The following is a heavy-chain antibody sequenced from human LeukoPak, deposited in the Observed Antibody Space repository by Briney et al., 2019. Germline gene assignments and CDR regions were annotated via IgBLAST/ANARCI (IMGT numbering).Heavy chain of an antibody. CDR3: AKDLRTVVTWVDY. V-gene: IGHV3-30*18. Sequence: GGSLRLSCAASGFTFSSYGMHWVRQAPGKGLEWVAVISYDGSNKYYADSVKGRFTISRDNSKNTLYLQMNSLRAEDTAAYYCAKDLRTVVTWVDYWGQGTLVTVSS. CDR2: ISYDGSNK. D-gene: IGHD4-23*01. CDR1: GFTFSSYG. J-gene: IGHJ4*02.